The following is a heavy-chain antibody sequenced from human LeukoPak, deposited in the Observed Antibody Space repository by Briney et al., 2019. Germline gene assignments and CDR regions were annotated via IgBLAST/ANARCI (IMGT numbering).Heavy chain of an antibody. CDR1: GGSFSGYY. D-gene: IGHD1-26*01. V-gene: IGHV4-34*01. Sequence: SETLSLTCAVYGGSFSGYYWSWIRQPPGKGLEWIGEINHSGSTNYNPSLKSRVTISVDTSKNQFSLKLSSVTAADTAVYYCARGGVSYYPFDYWGQGTLVTVSS. J-gene: IGHJ4*02. CDR3: ARGGVSYYPFDY. CDR2: INHSGST.